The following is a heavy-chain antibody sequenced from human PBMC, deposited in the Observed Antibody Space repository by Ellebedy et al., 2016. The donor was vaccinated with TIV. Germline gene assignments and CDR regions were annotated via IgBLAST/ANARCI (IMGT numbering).Heavy chain of an antibody. D-gene: IGHD3-16*01. CDR2: FTSSGDRA. V-gene: IGHV3-23*01. CDR3: AKHFGGRGYWYFDL. Sequence: GGSLRLXXAASGFTFSIYTMTWVRQAPGKGLEWVSSFTSSGDRANYADSVKGRFTISRDNSKNTLYLQMNSLRAEDTAVYYCAKHFGGRGYWYFDLWGRGTLVTVSS. J-gene: IGHJ2*01. CDR1: GFTFSIYT.